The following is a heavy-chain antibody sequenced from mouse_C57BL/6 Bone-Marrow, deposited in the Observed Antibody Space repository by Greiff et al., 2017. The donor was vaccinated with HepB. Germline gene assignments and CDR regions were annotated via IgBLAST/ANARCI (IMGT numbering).Heavy chain of an antibody. CDR2: ISNGGGST. J-gene: IGHJ4*01. V-gene: IGHV5-12*01. CDR3: ARRGYGSSFYAMDY. D-gene: IGHD1-1*01. Sequence: DVMLVESGGGLVQPGGSLKLSCAASGFTFSDYYMYWVRQTPEKRLEWVAYISNGGGSTYYPDTVKGRFTISRDNAKNTLYLQMSRLKSEDTAMYYCARRGYGSSFYAMDYWGQGTSVTVSS. CDR1: GFTFSDYY.